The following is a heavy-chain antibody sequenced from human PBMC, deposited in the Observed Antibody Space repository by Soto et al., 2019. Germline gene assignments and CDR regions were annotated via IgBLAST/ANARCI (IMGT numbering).Heavy chain of an antibody. D-gene: IGHD6-19*01. Sequence: GGSLRLSCAASGFTFSSYSMNWVRQAPGKGLEWVSSISSSSSYIYYADSVKGRFTISRDNAKNSLYLQMNSLRAEDTAVYYCARDRQRVSIAVAGRYYYYGMDVWGQGTTVTVSS. CDR1: GFTFSSYS. CDR3: ARDRQRVSIAVAGRYYYYGMDV. CDR2: ISSSSSYI. J-gene: IGHJ6*02. V-gene: IGHV3-21*01.